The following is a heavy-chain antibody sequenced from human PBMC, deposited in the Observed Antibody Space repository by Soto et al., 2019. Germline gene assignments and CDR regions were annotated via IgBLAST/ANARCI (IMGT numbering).Heavy chain of an antibody. J-gene: IGHJ4*02. Sequence: QVQLVESGGGVVQPGRSLRLSCAASGFTFSSYGMHWVRQAPGKGLEWVAVISYDGSNKYYADSVKGRFTISRDNSKNTLYLQMSSLRAEDTAVYYCASLGSGWYVDYWGQGTLVTVSS. D-gene: IGHD6-19*01. CDR2: ISYDGSNK. CDR1: GFTFSSYG. V-gene: IGHV3-30*03. CDR3: ASLGSGWYVDY.